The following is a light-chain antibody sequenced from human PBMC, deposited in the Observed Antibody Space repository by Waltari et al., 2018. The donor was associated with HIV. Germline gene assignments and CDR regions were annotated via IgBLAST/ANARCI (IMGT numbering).Light chain of an antibody. CDR1: SSDVGGYDY. CDR2: EVI. V-gene: IGLV2-11*01. J-gene: IGLJ3*02. CDR3: CSYAGTYTYVL. Sequence: QSALTQPRQVSGSPGQSVTISCTGTSSDVGGYDYASWYLQHPGKVPKLIIYEVIKRPSGVPDRFSGSKSGNTASLTISGLQTEDEADYFCCSYAGTYTYVLFGGGTKLTVL.